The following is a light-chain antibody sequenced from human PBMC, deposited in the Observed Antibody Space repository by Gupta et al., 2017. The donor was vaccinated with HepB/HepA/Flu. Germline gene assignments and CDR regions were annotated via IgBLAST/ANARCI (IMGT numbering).Light chain of an antibody. CDR1: QNIHTY. CDR2: SAS. CDR3: QQSFITPLT. Sequence: DIQMTQSPSSLSASVGDRVTLSCRASQNIHTYLNWYQHESGKAPSLLVYSASILQAGVPSRFNGSGSGTSFTLTIRGLQAEDAATYYCQQSFITPLTFGGGTKVQIK. J-gene: IGKJ4*01. V-gene: IGKV1-39*01.